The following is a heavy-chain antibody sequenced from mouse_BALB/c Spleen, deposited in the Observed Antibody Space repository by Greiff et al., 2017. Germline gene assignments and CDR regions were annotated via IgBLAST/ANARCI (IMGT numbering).Heavy chain of an antibody. CDR1: GYTFTSYW. CDR2: INPSNGRT. D-gene: IGHD2-13*01. V-gene: IGHV1S81*02. Sequence: QVQLQQPGAELVKPGASVKLSCKASGYTFTSYWMHWVKQRPGQGLEWIGEINPSNGRTNYNEKFKSKATLTVDKSSSTAYMQLSSLTSEDSAVYYCARLLYGDVDYWGQGTTLTVSS. CDR3: ARLLYGDVDY. J-gene: IGHJ2*01.